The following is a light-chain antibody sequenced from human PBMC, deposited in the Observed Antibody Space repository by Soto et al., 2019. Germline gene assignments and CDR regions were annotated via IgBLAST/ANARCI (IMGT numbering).Light chain of an antibody. CDR1: SSDVGGYNY. CDR3: SSYTSSCTVSLYV. J-gene: IGLJ1*01. CDR2: DVS. Sequence: QSALTQPASVSGSPGQSITISCTGTSSDVGGYNYVSWYQQHPGKAPKLMIYDVSNRPSGVSNRFSGSKSGNTASLTISGLQAEDEAYYYCSSYTSSCTVSLYVFGTVT. V-gene: IGLV2-14*01.